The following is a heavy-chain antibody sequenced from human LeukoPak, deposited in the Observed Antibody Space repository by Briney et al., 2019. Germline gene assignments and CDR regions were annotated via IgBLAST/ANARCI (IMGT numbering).Heavy chain of an antibody. J-gene: IGHJ5*02. CDR1: GGSISSSYYY. CDR3: ARSINNWFDP. Sequence: PSETLSLTCTVSGGSISSSYYYWGWIRQSPGKGLEWIGSIHYSGNTYYNPSLKSRVTISVDTSKTQFPLKLSSVTAADTAVYYCARSINNWFDPWGQGTLVTVSS. V-gene: IGHV4-39*01. CDR2: IHYSGNT. D-gene: IGHD6-6*01.